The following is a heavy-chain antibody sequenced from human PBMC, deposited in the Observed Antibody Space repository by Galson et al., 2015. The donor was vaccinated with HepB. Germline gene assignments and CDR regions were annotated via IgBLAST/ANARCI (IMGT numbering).Heavy chain of an antibody. V-gene: IGHV3-11*06. D-gene: IGHD6-6*01. CDR2: ISSSSSYT. Sequence: SLRLSCAASGFTFSDYYMSWIRQAPGKGLEWVSYISSSSSYTNYADSVKGRFTISRDNAKNPLYLQMNSLRAEDTAVYYCARVDSSSPKGGWFDPWGQGTLVTVSS. J-gene: IGHJ5*02. CDR3: ARVDSSSPKGGWFDP. CDR1: GFTFSDYY.